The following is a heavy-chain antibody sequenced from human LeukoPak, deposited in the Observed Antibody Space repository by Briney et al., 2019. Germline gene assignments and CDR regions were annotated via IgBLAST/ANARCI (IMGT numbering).Heavy chain of an antibody. CDR1: GFSFRNYW. D-gene: IGHD3-16*02. CDR2: IKQDGSET. Sequence: GGSLRLSCVGSGFSFRNYWMDWVRQAPRKGLEWVAFIKQDGSETAYADSVKGRFTISRDNAKNSLYLQMNSLRVEDTAVYYCATRGDLSWFGALRHWSQGTLVTVSS. CDR3: ATRGDLSWFGALRH. V-gene: IGHV3-7*01. J-gene: IGHJ4*02.